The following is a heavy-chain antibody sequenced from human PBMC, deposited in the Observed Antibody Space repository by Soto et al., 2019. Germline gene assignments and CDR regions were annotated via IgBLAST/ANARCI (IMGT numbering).Heavy chain of an antibody. CDR2: IYYSGST. V-gene: IGHV4-39*01. CDR3: ASRRITIFGATVYYYGMDV. J-gene: IGHJ6*02. Sequence: SETLSLTCTFSGGSISSSSYYWGWVRPPPGKGLEWIGSIYYSGSTYYNPSLKSRVTISVDTSKNQFSLKLSSVTAADTAVYYCASRRITIFGATVYYYGMDVWGQGTTVTVSS. D-gene: IGHD3-3*01. CDR1: GGSISSSSYY.